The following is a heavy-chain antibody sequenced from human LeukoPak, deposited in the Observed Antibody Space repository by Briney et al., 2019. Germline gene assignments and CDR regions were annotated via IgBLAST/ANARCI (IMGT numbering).Heavy chain of an antibody. CDR3: AKERSTTASAFDI. CDR2: ISYDGSNK. CDR1: GFTFSSYG. Sequence: GGSLRLSCAASGFTFSSYGMHWVRKAPGKGLEWVAVISYDGSNKYYADSVKGRFTISRDNSKNTLYLQMNSLRAEDTAVYYCAKERSTTASAFDIWGQGTMVTVSS. D-gene: IGHD1-26*01. J-gene: IGHJ3*02. V-gene: IGHV3-30*18.